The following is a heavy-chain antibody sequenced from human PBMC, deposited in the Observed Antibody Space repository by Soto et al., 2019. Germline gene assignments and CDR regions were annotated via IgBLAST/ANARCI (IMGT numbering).Heavy chain of an antibody. D-gene: IGHD6-13*01. CDR2: IYTSGST. CDR3: AREEKQQLAPRELGNYYYGMDV. J-gene: IGHJ6*02. V-gene: IGHV4-4*07. Sequence: SETLSLTCTVSGGSISSYYWSWIRQPAGKGLEWIGRIYTSGSTNYNPSLKSRVTMSVDTSKNQFPLKLSSVTAADTAVYYCAREEKQQLAPRELGNYYYGMDVWGQGTTVTVSS. CDR1: GGSISSYY.